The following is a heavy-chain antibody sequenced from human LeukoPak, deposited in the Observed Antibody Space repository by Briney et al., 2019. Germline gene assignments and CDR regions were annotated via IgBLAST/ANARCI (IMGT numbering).Heavy chain of an antibody. CDR2: MNPNSGNT. V-gene: IGHV1-8*01. CDR3: ARDITGTTGGNY. Sequence: GASVKVSCKASGHTFTSYDINWVRQATGQGLEWMGWMNPNSGNTGYAQKFQGRVTMTRNTSISTAYMELSSLRSEDTAVYYCARDITGTTGGNYWGQGTLVTVSS. D-gene: IGHD1-20*01. J-gene: IGHJ4*02. CDR1: GHTFTSYD.